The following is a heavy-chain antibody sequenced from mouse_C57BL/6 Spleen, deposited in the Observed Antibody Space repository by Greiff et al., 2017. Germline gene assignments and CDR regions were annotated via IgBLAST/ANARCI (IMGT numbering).Heavy chain of an antibody. D-gene: IGHD1-1*01. Sequence: QVQLQQPGAELVRPGSSVKLSCKASGYTFTSYWMEWVKQRPGQGLEWIGNIYPSDSETHYNQQFKDKATLTVDKSSSTAYMQLSSLTSEDSAVYYCARSDGSSPYWYFDVWGTGTTVTVSS. V-gene: IGHV1-61*01. CDR2: IYPSDSET. CDR1: GYTFTSYW. J-gene: IGHJ1*03. CDR3: ARSDGSSPYWYFDV.